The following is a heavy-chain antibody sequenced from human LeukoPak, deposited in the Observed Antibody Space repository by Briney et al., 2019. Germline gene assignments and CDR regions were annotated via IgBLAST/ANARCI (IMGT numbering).Heavy chain of an antibody. CDR3: AIDYYDSSGYYPLQGY. J-gene: IGHJ4*02. D-gene: IGHD3-22*01. CDR2: MNPNSGNT. V-gene: IGHV1-8*03. Sequence: ASVKVSCKASGYTFTSYDINWVRQATGQGLEWMGWMNPNSGNTGYAQKFQGRVTITRNTSISTAYMELSSLRSEDTAVYYCAIDYYDSSGYYPLQGYWGQGTLVTVSS. CDR1: GYTFTSYD.